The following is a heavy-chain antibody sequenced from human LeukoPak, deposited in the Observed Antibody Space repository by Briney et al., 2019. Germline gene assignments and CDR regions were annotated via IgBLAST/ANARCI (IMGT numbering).Heavy chain of an antibody. J-gene: IGHJ6*03. D-gene: IGHD3-22*01. CDR2: ISGSGGST. CDR3: AKDDVYYDSSGYYYYMDV. V-gene: IGHV3-23*01. Sequence: GGSLRLSCAASGFTFSSYSMNWVRQAPGKGLEWVSAISGSGGSTYYADSVKGRFTISRDNSKNTLYLQMNSLRAEDTAVYYCAKDDVYYDSSGYYYYMDVWGKGTTVTVSS. CDR1: GFTFSSYS.